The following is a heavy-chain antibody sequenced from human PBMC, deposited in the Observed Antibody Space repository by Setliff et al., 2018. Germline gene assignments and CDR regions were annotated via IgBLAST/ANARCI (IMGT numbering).Heavy chain of an antibody. V-gene: IGHV3-53*01. D-gene: IGHD4-4*01. Sequence: PGGSLRLSCAASGVTVSAYDMSWVRQAPGKGLEWVSLLDNDGSTYYSDSVKGRFTISRGTSKNTLYLQMSSLRTEDTGYYYCATGPRDSRNYLTWLGSWGQGTLVTVSS. J-gene: IGHJ5*02. CDR1: GVTVSAYD. CDR2: LDNDGST. CDR3: ATGPRDSRNYLTWLGS.